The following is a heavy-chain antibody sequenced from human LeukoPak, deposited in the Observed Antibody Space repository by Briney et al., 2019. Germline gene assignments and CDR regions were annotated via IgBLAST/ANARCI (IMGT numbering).Heavy chain of an antibody. CDR2: IFYSGTT. CDR3: ARAIEVGAMTPFDY. J-gene: IGHJ4*02. V-gene: IGHV4-59*01. Sequence: SETLSLTCTVSGGSISSYYWSWIRQPPGKGLEWIGFIFYSGTTNYNPSLKSRVTISVDTSKNQFSLKLSSVTAADTAVYYCARAIEVGAMTPFDYWGQGTLVTVSS. CDR1: GGSISSYY. D-gene: IGHD1-26*01.